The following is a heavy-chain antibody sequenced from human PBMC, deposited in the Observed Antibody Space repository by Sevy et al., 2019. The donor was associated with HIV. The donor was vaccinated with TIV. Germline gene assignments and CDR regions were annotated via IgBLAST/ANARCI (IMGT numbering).Heavy chain of an antibody. D-gene: IGHD2-2*01. CDR2: IHFDGSDR. J-gene: IGHJ5*02. CDR1: KFPFRSNG. Sequence: GGSLRLSCVASKFPFRSNGFHWVRQPPGKGLEWLSYIHFDGSDRKYADSVKGRFTVSRDNSKNTLYLQMNSLRAEDTAVYYCAKDLRVVIPAAMQPADLWGQGTLVTVSS. CDR3: AKDLRVVIPAAMQPADL. V-gene: IGHV3-30*02.